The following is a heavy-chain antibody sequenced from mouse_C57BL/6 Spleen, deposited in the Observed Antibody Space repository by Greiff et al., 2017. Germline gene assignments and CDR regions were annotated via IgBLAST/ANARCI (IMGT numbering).Heavy chain of an antibody. Sequence: EVKVVESGGGLVKPGGSLKLSCAASGFTFSDSGMHWVRQAPEKGLECVAYISSGSSTIYYADTVKGRFTISRDNAKNTLFLQMTSLRSEDTAMYYCARGRGSYDAMDYWGQGTSVTVSS. CDR2: ISSGSSTI. V-gene: IGHV5-17*01. CDR3: ARGRGSYDAMDY. J-gene: IGHJ4*01. D-gene: IGHD1-1*02. CDR1: GFTFSDSG.